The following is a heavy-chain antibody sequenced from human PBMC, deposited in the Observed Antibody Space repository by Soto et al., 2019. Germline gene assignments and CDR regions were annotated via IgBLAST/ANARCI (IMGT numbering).Heavy chain of an antibody. Sequence: PSETLSLTCTVSGGFISSSSYYWGWIRQPPGKGLEWIGSIYYSGSTYYNPSLKSRVTISVDTSKNQFSLKLSSVTAADTAVYYCASLSKTGVAFDIWGQGTMVTVSS. CDR1: GGFISSSSYY. J-gene: IGHJ3*02. D-gene: IGHD7-27*01. CDR2: IYYSGST. CDR3: ASLSKTGVAFDI. V-gene: IGHV4-39*01.